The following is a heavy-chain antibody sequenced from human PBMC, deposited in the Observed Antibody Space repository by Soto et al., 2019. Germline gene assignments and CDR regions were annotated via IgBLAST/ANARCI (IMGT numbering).Heavy chain of an antibody. CDR3: AREPSKYYYDSSGPNWFDP. CDR1: GYTFTSYG. CDR2: ISAYNGNT. J-gene: IGHJ5*02. Sequence: VASVKVSCKASGYTFTSYGISWVRQAPGQGLEWMGWISAYNGNTNYAQKLQGRVTMTTDTSTSTAYMELRSLRSDDTAVYYCAREPSKYYYDSSGPNWFDPWGQGTLVTVSS. D-gene: IGHD3-22*01. V-gene: IGHV1-18*04.